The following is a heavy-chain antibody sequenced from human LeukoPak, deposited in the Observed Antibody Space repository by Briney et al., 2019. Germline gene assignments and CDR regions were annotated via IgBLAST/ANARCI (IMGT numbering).Heavy chain of an antibody. D-gene: IGHD3-22*01. CDR1: GYTFTGYY. J-gene: IGHJ5*02. CDR3: ARDHSDSSGYLAPSNWFDP. V-gene: IGHV1-2*02. Sequence: ASVKVSCTASGYTFTGYYMHWVRQAPGQGIEWMGVVNPNSGGTNYAQKFQGRVTMTRDTPISTAYMELSRLRSDDTDVYYCARDHSDSSGYLAPSNWFDPWGQGTLVTVSS. CDR2: VNPNSGGT.